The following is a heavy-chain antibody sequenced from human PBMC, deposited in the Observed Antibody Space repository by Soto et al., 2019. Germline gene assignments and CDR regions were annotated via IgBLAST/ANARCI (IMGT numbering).Heavy chain of an antibody. Sequence: PGVSLRLSCAASGFTFSSYGMHWVRQAPGKGLEWVAVIWYDGSNKYYADSVKGRFTISRDNSKNTLYLQMNSLRAEDTAVYYCAYSSTPFDYWGQGTLVNGSS. CDR2: IWYDGSNK. V-gene: IGHV3-33*01. CDR3: AYSSTPFDY. D-gene: IGHD6-13*01. J-gene: IGHJ4*02. CDR1: GFTFSSYG.